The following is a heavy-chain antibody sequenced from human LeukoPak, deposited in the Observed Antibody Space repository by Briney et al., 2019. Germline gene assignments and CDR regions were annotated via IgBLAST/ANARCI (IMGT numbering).Heavy chain of an antibody. V-gene: IGHV3-74*01. CDR2: INSDGSST. J-gene: IGHJ5*02. CDR3: ARTRTLPIAGGFDT. Sequence: GGSLRLSCAASGFTFSSYWMHWVRQAPGKGLVWVSRINSDGSSTSYADYVKGRFTISRDNAKNTLYLQMNSLRAEDTAVYYCARTRTLPIAGGFDTWGQGSLVTVSS. D-gene: IGHD3-16*01. CDR1: GFTFSSYW.